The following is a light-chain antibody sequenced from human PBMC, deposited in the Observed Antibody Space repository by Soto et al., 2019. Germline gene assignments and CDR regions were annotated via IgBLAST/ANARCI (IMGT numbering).Light chain of an antibody. V-gene: IGKV3-20*01. J-gene: IGKJ1*01. Sequence: ELVMSQSPCTLSLSPGQRATLSGRGSQSVSNNYLAWYQQKPGQATRLLIYGASSRAAGIPERFSGMGSGTDFTLTISRMEPEDFAVYYCQQYGSSGTFGQGTNVNIK. CDR1: QSVSNNY. CDR2: GAS. CDR3: QQYGSSGT.